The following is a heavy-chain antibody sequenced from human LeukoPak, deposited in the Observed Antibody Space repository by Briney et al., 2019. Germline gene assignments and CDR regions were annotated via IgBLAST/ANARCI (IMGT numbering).Heavy chain of an antibody. CDR2: INKDGKST. J-gene: IGHJ4*02. Sequence: GGSLRLSCAASGFTFSTYWMHWVRQVPGKGLVWVSCINKDGKSTDYADSVKGRFTISRDNAKNTLYLQMNSLRVEDAAVYYCAKEDSSSSPPLDYWGQGTLVSVSS. V-gene: IGHV3-74*01. CDR3: AKEDSSSSPPLDY. D-gene: IGHD6-6*01. CDR1: GFTFSTYW.